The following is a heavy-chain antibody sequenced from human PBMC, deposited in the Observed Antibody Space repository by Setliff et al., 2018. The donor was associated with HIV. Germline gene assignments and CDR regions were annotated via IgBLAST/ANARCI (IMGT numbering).Heavy chain of an antibody. D-gene: IGHD2-15*01. CDR1: GFTFGSYA. J-gene: IGHJ6*02. CDR3: AKTLPTLYPPHDYYFAMDV. CDR2: ISGSGDST. V-gene: IGHV3-23*01. Sequence: GGSLRLSCAPSGFTFGSYAMSWVRQAPGKGLEWVSVISGSGDSTFYADSLKGRFTILRDNSKNTLYLQMNSLRAEDTAVYYCAKTLPTLYPPHDYYFAMDVWGQGTTVTVSS.